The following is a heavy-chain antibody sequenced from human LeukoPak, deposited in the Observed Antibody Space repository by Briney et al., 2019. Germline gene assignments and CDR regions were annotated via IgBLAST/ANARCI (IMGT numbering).Heavy chain of an antibody. CDR3: ARAGGSTVSHSDY. J-gene: IGHJ4*02. CDR1: GGSFSGYY. D-gene: IGHD4-17*01. Sequence: SETLSLTCAVYGGSFSGYYWSWIRQPPGKGLEWIGEINHSGSTNYNPSLKSRVTISVDTSKNQFSLKLSSVTAADTAVYYCARAGGSTVSHSDYWGQGTLVTVSS. V-gene: IGHV4-34*01. CDR2: INHSGST.